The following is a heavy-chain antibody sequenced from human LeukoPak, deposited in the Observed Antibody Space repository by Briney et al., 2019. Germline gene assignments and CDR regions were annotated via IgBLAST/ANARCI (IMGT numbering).Heavy chain of an antibody. Sequence: PGGSLRLSCAASGFTFSSYAMSWVRQAPGKGLEWVSSISDSGGSTYYADSVKGRFTISRDNSKKTLYLQMNSLRAEDTAVYYCAKDLWARDYWGQGTLVTVSS. D-gene: IGHD7-27*01. V-gene: IGHV3-23*01. CDR2: ISDSGGST. CDR1: GFTFSSYA. CDR3: AKDLWARDY. J-gene: IGHJ4*02.